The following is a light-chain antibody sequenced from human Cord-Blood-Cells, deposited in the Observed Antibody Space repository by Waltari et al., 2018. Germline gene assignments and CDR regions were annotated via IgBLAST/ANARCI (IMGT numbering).Light chain of an antibody. J-gene: IGKJ1*01. V-gene: IGKV4-1*01. CDR1: QRFLYRSNNKNY. CDR2: WAS. CDR3: QQYYSTPQT. Sequence: LITQSPDSLHVSRGERHTITCKSSQRFLYRSNNKNYLAWYQQKPGQPPKLLIYWASTRESGVPDRFSGSGSGTDFTLTISSLQAEDVAVYYCQQYYSTPQTFGQGTKVEIK.